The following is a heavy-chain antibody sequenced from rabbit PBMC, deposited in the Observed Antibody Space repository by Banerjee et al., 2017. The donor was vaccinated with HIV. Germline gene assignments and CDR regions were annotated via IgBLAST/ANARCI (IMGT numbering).Heavy chain of an antibody. J-gene: IGHJ4*01. Sequence: QSLEESGGDLVKPGASLTLTCKASGIDFSSYYYICWVRQAPGKGLEWIACIDGGSSGNTYYASWAKGRFTISKTSSTTVTLQMTSLTAADTATYFCARAPAGYAGYTSYPLYFKLRGPGTLVTVS. V-gene: IGHV1S40*01. CDR1: GIDFSSYYY. CDR2: IDGGSSGNT. D-gene: IGHD7-1*01. CDR3: ARAPAGYAGYTSYPLYFKL.